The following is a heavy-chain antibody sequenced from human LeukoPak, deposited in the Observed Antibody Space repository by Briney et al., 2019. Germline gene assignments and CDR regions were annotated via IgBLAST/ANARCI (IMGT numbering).Heavy chain of an antibody. CDR3: ARPSGGYGYCFDY. Sequence: RASVKVSCKASGGTFSSYAISWVRQAPGQGLEWMGGIIPIFGTANYAQKFQGRVTITADESTSTAYMELSSLRSEDTAVYYCARPSGGYGYCFDYWGQGTLVTVSS. D-gene: IGHD3-22*01. CDR2: IIPIFGTA. J-gene: IGHJ4*02. V-gene: IGHV1-69*13. CDR1: GGTFSSYA.